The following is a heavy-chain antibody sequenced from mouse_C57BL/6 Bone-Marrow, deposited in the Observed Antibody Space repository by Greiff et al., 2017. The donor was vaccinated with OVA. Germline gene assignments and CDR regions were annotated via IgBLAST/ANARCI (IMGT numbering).Heavy chain of an antibody. CDR2: ISDGGSYT. V-gene: IGHV5-4*01. Sequence: EVQRVESGGGLVKPGGSLKLSCAASGFTFSSYAMSWVRQTPEKMLEWVATISDGGSYTYYPDNVKGRFTISRDNAKNNLYLQMSQLKSEDTAMYYCAREGGDYFDYWGQCTTLTVSS. CDR3: AREGGDYFDY. J-gene: IGHJ2*01. CDR1: GFTFSSYA.